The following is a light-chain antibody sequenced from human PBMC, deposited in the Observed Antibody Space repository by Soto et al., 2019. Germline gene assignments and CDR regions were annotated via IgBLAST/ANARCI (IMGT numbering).Light chain of an antibody. CDR3: QQYGSSPRT. J-gene: IGKJ1*01. Sequence: SVLTRSPGTLTLSPWERATLSCRASQTISIVHLAWYQQKPGQAPRLLIYGASTRATGIPDRFSGSGSGTDFTLPLSRLEPEDFAVYYCQQYGSSPRTFRQGTKVDIK. V-gene: IGKV3-20*01. CDR1: QTISIVH. CDR2: GAS.